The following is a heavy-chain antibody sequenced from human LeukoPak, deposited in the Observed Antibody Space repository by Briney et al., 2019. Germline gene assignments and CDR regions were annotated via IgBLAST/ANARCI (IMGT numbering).Heavy chain of an antibody. CDR1: GGSISSGDYY. CDR3: ARGAYYYDGSGYYMGDYFDY. CDR2: IFYSGSN. D-gene: IGHD3-22*01. V-gene: IGHV4-30-4*01. J-gene: IGHJ4*02. Sequence: SETLSLTCTVSGGSISSGDYYWSWIRQPPGQGLEWIGYIFYSGSNYYNPSLKSRVTISVDRSKNQFSLRLSPVTAADTAVYYCARGAYYYDGSGYYMGDYFDYWGQGTLVTVSS.